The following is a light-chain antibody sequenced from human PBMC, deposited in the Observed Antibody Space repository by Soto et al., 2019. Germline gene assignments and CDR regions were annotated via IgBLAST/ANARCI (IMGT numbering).Light chain of an antibody. J-gene: IGKJ3*01. Sequence: IVLTQSPGTLSLSPGEGATLSCRASQSLSGSYLAWYQQRPGQAPRLVIYGASRRATGIPVRFSGSGSGTDFTLSSSRLEPEDFAVYYCQQYGTSPTTFGPGTNVDIK. CDR3: QQYGTSPTT. CDR2: GAS. CDR1: QSLSGSY. V-gene: IGKV3-20*01.